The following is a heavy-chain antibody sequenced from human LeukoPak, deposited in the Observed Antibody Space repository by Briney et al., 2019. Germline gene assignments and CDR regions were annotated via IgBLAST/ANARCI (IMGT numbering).Heavy chain of an antibody. CDR3: AREGIAAM. Sequence: SETLSLTCAVSGYSISSGYYWGWIRQPPGKGLEWIGYIYYSGSTYYNPSLKSRVTISVDTSKNQFSLKLSSVTAADTAVYYCAREGIAAMWGQGTLVTVSS. J-gene: IGHJ4*02. CDR2: IYYSGST. CDR1: GYSISSGYY. D-gene: IGHD6-13*01. V-gene: IGHV4-31*11.